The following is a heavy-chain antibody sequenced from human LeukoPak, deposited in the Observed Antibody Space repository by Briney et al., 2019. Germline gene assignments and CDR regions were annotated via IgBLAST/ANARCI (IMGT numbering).Heavy chain of an antibody. CDR1: GGPLTRSLTY. CDR3: ARLNSGYEDYYFDD. Sequence: SETLSLTCTVSGGPLTRSLTYWGWIRRPPGKGLEWIGNIYYTGSTDYSPSFESRAAMSVDTSKNQFSLQLRSVTAADTAVYYCARLNSGYEDYYFDDWGHGTLVTVSS. D-gene: IGHD5-12*01. V-gene: IGHV4-39*01. J-gene: IGHJ4*01. CDR2: IYYTGST.